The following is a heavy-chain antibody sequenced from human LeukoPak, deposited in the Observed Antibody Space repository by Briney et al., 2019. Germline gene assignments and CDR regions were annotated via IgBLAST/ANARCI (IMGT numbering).Heavy chain of an antibody. CDR1: GGTFISYA. V-gene: IGHV1-69*04. J-gene: IGHJ5*02. D-gene: IGHD2-2*02. CDR2: IIPILGIA. CDR3: ARGLDYCSSTSCYRGGIWFDP. Sequence: ASVKVSCKASGGTFISYAISWVRQAPGQGLEWMGRIIPILGIANYAQKFQGRVTMTTDTSTSTAYMELRSLRSDDTAVYYCARGLDYCSSTSCYRGGIWFDPWGQGTLVTVSS.